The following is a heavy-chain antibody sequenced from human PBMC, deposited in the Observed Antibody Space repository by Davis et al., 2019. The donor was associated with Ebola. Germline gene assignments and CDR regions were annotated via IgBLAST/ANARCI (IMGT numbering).Heavy chain of an antibody. CDR3: ARLITRYCSGGSCYSVYWFDP. CDR2: IYYSGST. J-gene: IGHJ5*02. D-gene: IGHD2-15*01. V-gene: IGHV4-59*08. CDR1: GGSISSYY. Sequence: SETLSLTCTVSGGSISSYYWSWIRQPPGKGLEWIGYIYYSGSTNYNPSLKSRVTISVDTSKNQFSLKLSSLTAADTAVYYWARLITRYCSGGSCYSVYWFDPWGQGTLVTVSS.